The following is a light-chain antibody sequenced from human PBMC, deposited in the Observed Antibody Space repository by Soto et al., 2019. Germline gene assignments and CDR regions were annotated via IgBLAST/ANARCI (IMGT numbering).Light chain of an antibody. CDR2: DAS. J-gene: IGKJ4*01. V-gene: IGKV3-11*01. Sequence: EIVLTQSPATVSLSPGERATLSCRSSQSVSSYLAWYQQKPGQAPRLLIYDASNRATGIPARFSGSGSGTDFTLTISSLEPEDYAVYYCQQRGNWPVLTFGGGTKVEIK. CDR1: QSVSSY. CDR3: QQRGNWPVLT.